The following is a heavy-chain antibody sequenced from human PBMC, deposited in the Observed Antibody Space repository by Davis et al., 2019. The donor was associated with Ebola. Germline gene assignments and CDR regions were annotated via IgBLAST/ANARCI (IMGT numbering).Heavy chain of an antibody. CDR1: AGTFISYA. CDR3: ARDLVITPIDY. V-gene: IGHV1-69*04. D-gene: IGHD4-23*01. J-gene: IGHJ4*02. CDR2: IIPILGIA. Sequence: SVKVSCNASAGTFISYAISWVRQAPGQGLEWMGRIIPILGIANYAQKFQGRVTITADKSTSTAYMELRSLRSDDTAVYYCARDLVITPIDYWGQGTLVTVSS.